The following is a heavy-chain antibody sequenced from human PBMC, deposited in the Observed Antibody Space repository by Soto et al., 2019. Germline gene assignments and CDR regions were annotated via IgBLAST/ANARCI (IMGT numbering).Heavy chain of an antibody. J-gene: IGHJ6*03. CDR3: ARVAVGYYYMDV. Sequence: EVQLVESGGGLVQPGGSLRLSCAASGFTFSNYWMHWVRQAPGKGLVWVSRIKSDGTRTNYADSVKGRFTISRDNAENTLYLQMNSLTAEDTAVYYCARVAVGYYYMDVWGKGTTVTVSS. CDR2: IKSDGTRT. V-gene: IGHV3-74*01. CDR1: GFTFSNYW.